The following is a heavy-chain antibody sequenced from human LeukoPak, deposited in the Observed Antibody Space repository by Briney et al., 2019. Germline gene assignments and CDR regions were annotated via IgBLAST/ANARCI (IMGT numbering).Heavy chain of an antibody. V-gene: IGHV3-20*04. Sequence: GGSLRPSCAASGFTFDDYGMSWVRQSPGKGLEWGSGINWNGGSTGYADSVKGPFTISRDNAKNSLYLQMNSLRAEDTALYYCARASYSGYDSDYWGQGTLVTVSA. CDR2: INWNGGST. J-gene: IGHJ4*02. CDR1: GFTFDDYG. D-gene: IGHD5-12*01. CDR3: ARASYSGYDSDY.